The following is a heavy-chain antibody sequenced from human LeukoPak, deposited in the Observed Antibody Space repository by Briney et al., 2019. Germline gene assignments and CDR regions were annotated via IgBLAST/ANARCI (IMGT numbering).Heavy chain of an antibody. CDR3: TTRPPADIGPLGF. Sequence: GGSLRLSCAASGFSFSSYAMSWVRQSPGKGLEWVSSITASGHNTYYVDSVKVRFTISRDNSKNTLYLQMDSLRADETAVYFCTTRPPADIGPLGFWGQGTLLSVSS. CDR2: ITASGHNT. CDR1: GFSFSSYA. D-gene: IGHD2-2*01. V-gene: IGHV3-23*01. J-gene: IGHJ4*02.